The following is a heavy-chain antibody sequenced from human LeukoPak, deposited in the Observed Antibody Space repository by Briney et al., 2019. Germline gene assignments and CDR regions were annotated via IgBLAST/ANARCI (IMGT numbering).Heavy chain of an antibody. CDR1: GFTFSSYW. CDR3: VRDRGWNSFDC. V-gene: IGHV3-74*01. CDR2: INIDGTST. J-gene: IGHJ4*02. D-gene: IGHD1/OR15-1a*01. Sequence: GGSLRLSCAASGFTFSSYWMHWVRQDPSKGLVWVSRINIDGTSTAYADSVKDRFTVSRDNAKNTLYLQMDSLRAEDTAVYFCVRDRGWNSFDCWGQGTLVTVSS.